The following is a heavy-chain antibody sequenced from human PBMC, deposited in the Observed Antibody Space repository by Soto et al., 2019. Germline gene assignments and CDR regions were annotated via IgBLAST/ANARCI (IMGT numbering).Heavy chain of an antibody. V-gene: IGHV3-33*01. CDR3: ARDRPGWLLCCHDAFDI. Sequence: QVQLVESGGGVVQPGRSLRLSCAASGFTFSSYGMHWVRQAPGKGLEWVAVIWYDGSNKYYADSVKGRFTISRDKSKNTLHLQMNSLRAEDTAVYYCARDRPGWLLCCHDAFDIWGQGRMVTVSS. CDR1: GFTFSSYG. CDR2: IWYDGSNK. D-gene: IGHD5-18*01. J-gene: IGHJ3*02.